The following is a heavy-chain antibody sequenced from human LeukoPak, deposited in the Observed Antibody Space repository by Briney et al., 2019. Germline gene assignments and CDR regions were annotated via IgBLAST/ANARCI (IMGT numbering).Heavy chain of an antibody. CDR3: ATENGTGVFDY. Sequence: SETLSLTCAVYGGSFSGYYWSWIRQPPGKGLEWIGEINHSGSTNYNPSLKSRVTISVDTSKNQFSLKLSSVTAADTAVYYCATENGTGVFDYWGQGTLVTVSS. CDR2: INHSGST. J-gene: IGHJ4*02. CDR1: GGSFSGYY. D-gene: IGHD2-8*01. V-gene: IGHV4-34*01.